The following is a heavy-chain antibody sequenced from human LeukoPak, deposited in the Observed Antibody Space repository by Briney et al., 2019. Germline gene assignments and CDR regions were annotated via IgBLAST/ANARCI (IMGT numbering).Heavy chain of an antibody. CDR2: FDPEDGET. V-gene: IGHV1-24*01. CDR3: ATDAASSSWYNPHAFDI. Sequence: ASVKVSCKVSGYTLTELSMHWVRRAPGKGLEWMGGFDPEDGETIYAQKFQGRVTMTEDTSTDTAYMELSSLRSEDTAVYYCATDAASSSWYNPHAFDIWGQGTMVTVSS. D-gene: IGHD6-13*01. J-gene: IGHJ3*02. CDR1: GYTLTELS.